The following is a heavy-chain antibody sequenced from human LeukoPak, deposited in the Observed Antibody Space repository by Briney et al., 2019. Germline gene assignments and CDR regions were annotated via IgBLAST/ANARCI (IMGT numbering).Heavy chain of an antibody. CDR1: GFTFSGSA. CDR2: IRSKAINYAT. CDR3: TGDNFDSSVKFDY. V-gene: IGHV3-73*01. J-gene: IGHJ4*02. D-gene: IGHD3-22*01. Sequence: GGSLRLSCVVSGFTFSGSAVHWVRQASGKGLEWVGRIRSKAINYATAYAASVKGRFTISRDDSKNTAYLQMNSLKTEDTAVYYCTGDNFDSSVKFDYWGQGTLVTVSS.